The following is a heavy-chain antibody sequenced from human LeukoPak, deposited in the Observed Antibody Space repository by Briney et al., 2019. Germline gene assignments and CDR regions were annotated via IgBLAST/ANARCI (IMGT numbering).Heavy chain of an antibody. J-gene: IGHJ6*02. V-gene: IGHV3-43*01. D-gene: IGHD3-10*01. CDR3: AKDGSGSYSRYYYYYGMDV. Sequence: TGGSLRLSCAASRFTFDDYTMHWVRQAPGKGLEWVSLISWDGGSTYYADSVKGRFTISRDNSKNSLYLQMNSLRTEDTALYYCAKDGSGSYSRYYYYYGMDVWGQGTTVTVSS. CDR2: ISWDGGST. CDR1: RFTFDDYT.